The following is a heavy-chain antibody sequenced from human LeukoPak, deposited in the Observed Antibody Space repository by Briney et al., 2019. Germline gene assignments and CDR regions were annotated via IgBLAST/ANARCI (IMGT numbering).Heavy chain of an antibody. CDR2: TFYRGTT. V-gene: IGHV4-39*01. CDR3: ARHIRELGLNWFDP. CDR1: GGSITSTGSY. Sequence: SETLFLTCSVSGGSITSTGSYWGWIRQTPGKGVEWIATTFYRGTTYYTPSLKSRVTISIDTSNNHFSLNLSSVTAPDTAVYYRARHIRELGLNWFDPWGQGTLVTASS. J-gene: IGHJ5*02. D-gene: IGHD3-16*01.